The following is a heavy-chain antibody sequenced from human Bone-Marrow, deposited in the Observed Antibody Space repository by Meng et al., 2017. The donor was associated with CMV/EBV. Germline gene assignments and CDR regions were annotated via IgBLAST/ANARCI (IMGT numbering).Heavy chain of an antibody. CDR2: TTTAGDT. J-gene: IGHJ4*02. D-gene: IGHD6-6*01. CDR1: GFTFRSYD. CDR3: ARAKYSSSSGLIDY. V-gene: IGHV3-13*01. Sequence: GGSLRLSCAAFGFTFRSYDMQWVRQATGRGLEWVSSTTTAGDTYYAGSVKGRFTISRENAKNSLFLQMNGLTAGDTAVYYCARAKYSSSSGLIDYWGQGTLVTVSS.